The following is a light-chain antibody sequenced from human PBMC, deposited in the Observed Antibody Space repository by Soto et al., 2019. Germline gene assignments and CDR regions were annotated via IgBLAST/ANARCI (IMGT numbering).Light chain of an antibody. Sequence: TQEPSTLLPSSLYIATLSCRASQSVSILLAWYQQKPGQAPRLLIHGATTRATGTPARFSGSGSGTEFTLTICSLQSEDFAVYYCQQDNKLPLKFGQVARLDIK. CDR1: QSVSIL. V-gene: IGKV3-15*01. CDR2: GAT. CDR3: QQDNKLPLK. J-gene: IGKJ5*01.